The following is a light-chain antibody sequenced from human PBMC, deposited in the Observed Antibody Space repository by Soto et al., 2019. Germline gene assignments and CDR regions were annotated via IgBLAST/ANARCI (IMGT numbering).Light chain of an antibody. J-gene: IGKJ5*01. CDR2: DAS. V-gene: IGKV3-11*01. CDR1: QSVSGY. Sequence: EIVLTQSPGTLSLSPGERATLTCRASQSVSGYFAWYQHKPGQAPRLVIFDASNRAAGIPARFSGGGSGTDFALTISSLEPEDFAIYYCYQHSNWPPAVTFGQGTRLEIK. CDR3: YQHSNWPPAVT.